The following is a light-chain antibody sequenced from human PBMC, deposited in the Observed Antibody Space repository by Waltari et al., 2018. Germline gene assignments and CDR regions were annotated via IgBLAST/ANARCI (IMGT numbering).Light chain of an antibody. CDR1: QSISSS. J-gene: IGKJ1*01. CDR3: QQSYSTPPT. CDR2: VAS. V-gene: IGKV1-39*01. Sequence: IQMTQSPSSLSASVGDRVTITCRASQSISSSLNWYQQIPGKAPKLLIYVASNLQSGVPSRFSGSGSGTDFSLTISSLQPEDFATYYCQQSYSTPPTFGQGTKVEIK.